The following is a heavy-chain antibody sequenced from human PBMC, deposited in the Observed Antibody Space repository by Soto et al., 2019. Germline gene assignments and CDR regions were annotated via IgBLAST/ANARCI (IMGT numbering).Heavy chain of an antibody. J-gene: IGHJ3*02. CDR3: ARDRGYSRGETVGAFDI. V-gene: IGHV3-33*01. Sequence: PGGSLRLSCAASGFTFSSYGMHWVRQAPGKGLEWVAVIWYDGSNKYYADSVKGRFTISRDNSKNTLYLQMNSLRAEDTAVYYCARDRGYSRGETVGAFDIWGQGTMVTVS. D-gene: IGHD6-19*01. CDR2: IWYDGSNK. CDR1: GFTFSSYG.